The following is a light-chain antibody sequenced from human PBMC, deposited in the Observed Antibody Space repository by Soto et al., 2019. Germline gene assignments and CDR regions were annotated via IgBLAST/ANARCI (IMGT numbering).Light chain of an antibody. CDR1: QSISSN. CDR2: GAS. CDR3: QQYNNWPRT. J-gene: IGKJ1*01. Sequence: EIVMTQSPATLSVSPGESATLSCRASQSISSNLAWYQQKPGQAPRLLIYGASTRATGIPASFSGSGSGTEFTLTISSLQSEDFAVYYCQQYNNWPRTFGQGTKVEFK. V-gene: IGKV3-15*01.